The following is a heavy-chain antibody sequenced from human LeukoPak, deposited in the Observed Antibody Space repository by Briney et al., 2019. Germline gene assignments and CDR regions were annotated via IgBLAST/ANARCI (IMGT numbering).Heavy chain of an antibody. J-gene: IGHJ6*02. V-gene: IGHV1-2*02. CDR1: GDTFATYY. CDR3: GRVGGRIGDYYAMDV. Sequence: ASVTVSCKASGDTFATYYTHCMRQTPGQGLEWMGWINSNSGATKYVQKFQGRVTMTRDTSISTAYMELSSLRSDDTAVYYCGRVGGRIGDYYAMDVWGQGTTVTVS. CDR2: INSNSGAT. D-gene: IGHD3-16*01.